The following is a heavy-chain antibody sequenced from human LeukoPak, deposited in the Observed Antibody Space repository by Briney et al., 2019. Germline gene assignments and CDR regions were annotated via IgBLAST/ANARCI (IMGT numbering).Heavy chain of an antibody. CDR2: ISGSGGST. J-gene: IGHJ6*02. V-gene: IGHV3-23*01. Sequence: PGGSLRLSCAASGFTFSSYAMSWVRQAPGKGLEWVSVISGSGGSTYYADSVKGRFTISRDNSKNTLYLQMNSLRAEDTAVYYCAKVRGRYGDYGFSSASDVWGQRTTVTVSS. D-gene: IGHD4-17*01. CDR3: AKVRGRYGDYGFSSASDV. CDR1: GFTFSSYA.